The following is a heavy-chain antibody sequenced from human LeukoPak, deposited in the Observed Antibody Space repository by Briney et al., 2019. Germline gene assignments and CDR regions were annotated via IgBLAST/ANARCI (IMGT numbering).Heavy chain of an antibody. D-gene: IGHD3-10*01. Sequence: SETLSLTCAVYGGSFSGYYWSWIRQPPGKGLEWIGYIYYSGSTNYNPSLKSRVTISVDTSKNQFSLKLSSVTAADTAVYYCARGNDGSPWGQGTLVTVSS. CDR2: IYYSGST. V-gene: IGHV4-59*01. J-gene: IGHJ5*02. CDR1: GGSFSGYY. CDR3: ARGNDGSP.